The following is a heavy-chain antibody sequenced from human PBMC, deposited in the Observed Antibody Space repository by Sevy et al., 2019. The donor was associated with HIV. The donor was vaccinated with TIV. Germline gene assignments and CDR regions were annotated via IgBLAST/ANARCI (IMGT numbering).Heavy chain of an antibody. V-gene: IGHV1-2*02. CDR3: ARANWNDVGWFDP. D-gene: IGHD1-1*01. J-gene: IGHJ5*02. CDR1: GYTFTGYY. CDR2: INPNSGGT. Sequence: ASVKVSCKASGYTFTGYYMHWVRQAPGQGLEWMGWINPNSGGTNYAQKFQGRVTMTRDTCISTAYMELSRLRSDDTAVYYCARANWNDVGWFDPWGQGTLVTVSS.